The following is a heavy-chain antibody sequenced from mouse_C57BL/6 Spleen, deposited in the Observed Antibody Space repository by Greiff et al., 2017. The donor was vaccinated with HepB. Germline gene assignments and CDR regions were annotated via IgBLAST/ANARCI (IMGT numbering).Heavy chain of an antibody. D-gene: IGHD1-1*01. V-gene: IGHV1-15*01. CDR1: GYTFTDYE. Sequence: VKLMESGAELVRPGASVTLSCKASGYTFTDYEMHWVKQTPVHGLEWIGAIDPETGGTAYNQKFKGKARLTADKSSSTAYMELRSLTSEDSAVYYCTRSGPITQNFDYWGQGTTLTVSS. CDR2: IDPETGGT. J-gene: IGHJ2*01. CDR3: TRSGPITQNFDY.